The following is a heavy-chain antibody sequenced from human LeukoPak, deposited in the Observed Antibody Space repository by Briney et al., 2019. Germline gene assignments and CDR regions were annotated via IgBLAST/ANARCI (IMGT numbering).Heavy chain of an antibody. V-gene: IGHV3-9*01. CDR1: GFTFDDYA. D-gene: IGHD6-19*01. CDR2: ISWNSGSI. Sequence: GMSLRLSCAASGFTFDDYAMHWVRQAPGKGLEWVSGISWNSGSIGYADSVKGRFTISRDNAKNSLYLQMNSLRAEDTALYYCAKDAYSSGWSYYFDYWGQGTLVTVSS. J-gene: IGHJ4*02. CDR3: AKDAYSSGWSYYFDY.